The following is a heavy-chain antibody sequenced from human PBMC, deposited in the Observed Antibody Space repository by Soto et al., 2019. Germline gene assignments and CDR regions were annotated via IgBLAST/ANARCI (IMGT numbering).Heavy chain of an antibody. CDR2: IKKDGREK. J-gene: IGHJ4*02. CDR3: TRDDGYRGFDC. V-gene: IGHV3-7*01. CDR1: GFTLSTYW. D-gene: IGHD6-25*01. Sequence: EAQLVGSGGGLVQPGESLRVSCAASGFTLSTYWMTWVRQAPGKGLEWVANIKKDGREKYYVDSVKGRFTISRDNANNSLYLQMNSLRAEDTAVYYCTRDDGYRGFDCWGQGTLVTVSS.